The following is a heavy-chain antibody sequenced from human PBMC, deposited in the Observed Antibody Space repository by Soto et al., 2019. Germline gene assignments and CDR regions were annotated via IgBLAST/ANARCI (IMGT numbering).Heavy chain of an antibody. D-gene: IGHD1-26*01. CDR2: ISWKGDSS. Sequence: VQLVESGGFAVQPGGSLRLSCVASGLNLIDYTMHWVRQVPGKGLEWVSLISWKGDSSDYADSVKSRFTISRDNTKNSLYLQMNRLRTEDTAFYCCVKAGKFKAFDVWGRGNLVNVSS. V-gene: IGHV3-43*01. CDR1: GLNLIDYT. J-gene: IGHJ3*01. CDR3: VKAGKFKAFDV.